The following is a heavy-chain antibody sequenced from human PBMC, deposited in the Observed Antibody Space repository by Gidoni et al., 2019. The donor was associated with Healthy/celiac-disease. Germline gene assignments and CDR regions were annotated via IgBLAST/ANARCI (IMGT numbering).Heavy chain of an antibody. V-gene: IGHV1-2*06. CDR1: GYTFTGHY. CDR2: INPNSGGT. J-gene: IGHJ6*02. D-gene: IGHD4-17*01. Sequence: VQLVQSGAEVKKPGASVKVSCKASGYTFTGHYMHWVRQASGQGLECMGRINPNSGGTNYAQKFQGRVTMTRDTSISTAYMELSRLRSDDTAVYYCARSYDYGDYYYYGMDVWGQGTTVTVSS. CDR3: ARSYDYGDYYYYGMDV.